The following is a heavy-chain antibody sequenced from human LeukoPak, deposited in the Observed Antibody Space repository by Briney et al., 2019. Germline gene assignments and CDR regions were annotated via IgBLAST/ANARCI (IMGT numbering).Heavy chain of an antibody. CDR3: ARRRYSYGVGNWFDP. J-gene: IGHJ5*02. CDR1: GGSFSGYY. CDR2: INHSGST. Sequence: SETLSLTCAVYGGSFSGYYWSWIRQPPGKGLEWTGEINHSGSTNYNPSLKSRVTISVDTSKNQFSLKLSSVTAADTAVYYCARRRYSYGVGNWFDPWGQGTLVTVSS. V-gene: IGHV4-34*01. D-gene: IGHD5-18*01.